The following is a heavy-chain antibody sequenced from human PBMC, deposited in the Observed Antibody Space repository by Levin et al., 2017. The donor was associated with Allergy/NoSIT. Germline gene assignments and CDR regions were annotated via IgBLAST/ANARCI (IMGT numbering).Heavy chain of an antibody. J-gene: IGHJ4*02. CDR3: AKAAGGCSTTSCYFDY. Sequence: LSLTCAASGFPFSSYAMSWVRQAPGKELEWVSGISGNGGSTYYADSVKGRFTISRDNSKNTLYVQMNSLRAEDTAVYYCAKAAGGCSTTSCYFDYWGQGTLVTVSS. D-gene: IGHD2-2*01. CDR2: ISGNGGST. CDR1: GFPFSSYA. V-gene: IGHV3-23*01.